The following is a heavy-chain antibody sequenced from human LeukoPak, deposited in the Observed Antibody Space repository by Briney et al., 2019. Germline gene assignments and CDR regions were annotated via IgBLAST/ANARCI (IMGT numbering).Heavy chain of an antibody. CDR2: IIPIFGTA. CDR1: GGTFSSYA. V-gene: IGHV1-69*13. D-gene: IGHD2-15*01. Sequence: ASVKVSCKASGGTFSSYAISWVRQAPGQGLEWMGGIIPIFGTANYAQKFQGRVTITADESTSTAYMELSSLRSEDTAVYYCARDFGAYCSGGSCYAVHSWFDPWGQGTLVTVSS. J-gene: IGHJ5*02. CDR3: ARDFGAYCSGGSCYAVHSWFDP.